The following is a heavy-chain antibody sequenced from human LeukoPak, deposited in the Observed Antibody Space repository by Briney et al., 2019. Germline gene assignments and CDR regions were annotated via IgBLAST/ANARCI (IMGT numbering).Heavy chain of an antibody. J-gene: IGHJ4*02. CDR1: GFTFSGYA. Sequence: GGSLRFSCAALGFTFSGYAMSWVRQAPGKGLDWVSAISGGGGSTYYADSVKGRFTISRDNSKNTLYLQMNSLRAEDTAVYYCAKEGGSSSWYRRYYFDYWGQGTLVTVSS. V-gene: IGHV3-23*01. CDR2: ISGGGGST. CDR3: AKEGGSSSWYRRYYFDY. D-gene: IGHD6-13*01.